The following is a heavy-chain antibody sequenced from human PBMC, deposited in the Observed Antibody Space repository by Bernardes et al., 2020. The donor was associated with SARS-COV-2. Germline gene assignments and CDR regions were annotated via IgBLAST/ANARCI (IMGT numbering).Heavy chain of an antibody. D-gene: IGHD6-19*01. CDR1: GYTFTNYD. CDR2: MNPDSGNT. J-gene: IGHJ5*02. Sequence: ASVKVSCKASGYTFTNYDINWVRQAAGQGLEWMGWMNPDSGNTGYAQKFQGRITMTRNTSINTAYMELSSLRSEDTAVYYCARGPIGVAGTRVFDWFDPWSQGTLVTVSS. CDR3: ARGPIGVAGTRVFDWFDP. V-gene: IGHV1-8*01.